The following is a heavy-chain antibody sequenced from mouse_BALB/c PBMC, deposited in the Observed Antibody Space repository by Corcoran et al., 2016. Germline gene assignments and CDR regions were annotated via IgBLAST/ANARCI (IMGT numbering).Heavy chain of an antibody. Sequence: EVQLQQSGAELVKPGASVQLSCTASGFNIKDTYMHWVKQRPEQGLEWIGRIDPANGNTKYDPKFQGKATITADTSSNTAYLQLSSLTSEDTAVYYCGNWDGYCDVWGAGTAVTVSS. D-gene: IGHD4-1*01. CDR3: GNWDGYCDV. J-gene: IGHJ1*01. CDR2: IDPANGNT. V-gene: IGHV14-3*02. CDR1: GFNIKDTY.